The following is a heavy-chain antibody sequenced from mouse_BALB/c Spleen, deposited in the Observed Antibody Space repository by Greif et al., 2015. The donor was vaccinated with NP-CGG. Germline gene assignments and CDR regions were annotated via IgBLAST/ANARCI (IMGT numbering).Heavy chain of an antibody. CDR3: AQTYPGAMDY. D-gene: IGHD5-1*01. CDR2: ISSGGSYT. Sequence: EVQVVESGGGLVKPGGSLKLSCAASGFAFSSYDMSWVRQTPEKRLEWVTTISSGGSYTYYPDSVKGRFTISRDNARNPLYLQMSSLRSEDTALYYCAQTYPGAMDYWGQGTSVTVSS. CDR1: GFAFSSYD. J-gene: IGHJ4*01. V-gene: IGHV5-9*02.